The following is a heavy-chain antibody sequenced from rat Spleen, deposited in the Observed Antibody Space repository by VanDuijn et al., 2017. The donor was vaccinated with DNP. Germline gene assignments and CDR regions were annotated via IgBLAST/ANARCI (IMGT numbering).Heavy chain of an antibody. D-gene: IGHD1-7*01. Sequence: QVQLKESGPGLVQPSQTLSLTCTVSGFSLTLYHMHWVRQPPGKGLEWMGVMWSNGDSSYNSVFKSRLTFSRDTSKSQLFLKMNGLQTEDTDTYYCTRGDYSYWGQGVMVTVSS. CDR1: GFSLTLYH. CDR3: TRGDYSY. J-gene: IGHJ2*01. CDR2: MWSNGDS. V-gene: IGHV2-32*01.